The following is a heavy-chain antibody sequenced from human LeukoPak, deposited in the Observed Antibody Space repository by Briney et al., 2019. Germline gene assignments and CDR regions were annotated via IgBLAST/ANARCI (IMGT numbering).Heavy chain of an antibody. CDR3: ARGVSEYYYDSSGYYTGSYDP. CDR2: ISGSGGSP. Sequence: GGSLRLSCAASGFTFNNYAMTWVRQAPGKGLEWVSSISGSGGSPYYADSVKGRFTVSRDNAKNTLYLQMNSLRAEDTAVYYCARGVSEYYYDSSGYYTGSYDPWGQGTLVAVSS. D-gene: IGHD3-22*01. V-gene: IGHV3-23*01. CDR1: GFTFNNYA. J-gene: IGHJ5*02.